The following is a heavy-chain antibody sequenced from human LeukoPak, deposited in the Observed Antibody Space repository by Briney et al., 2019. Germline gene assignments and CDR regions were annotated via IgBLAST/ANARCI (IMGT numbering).Heavy chain of an antibody. V-gene: IGHV2-5*02. CDR3: AHYFDSAFDY. D-gene: IGHD3-9*01. CDR2: IYWDDDK. CDR1: GFSLSTSAVG. Sequence: SGPTLVKPTETLTLTCTVSGFSLSTSAVGVGWIRQPPGKALEWLGIIYWDDDKRYSPSPKSRLTITKDTSKNQVVLRMTKMDPVDTATYYCAHYFDSAFDYWGQGTLVTVSS. J-gene: IGHJ4*02.